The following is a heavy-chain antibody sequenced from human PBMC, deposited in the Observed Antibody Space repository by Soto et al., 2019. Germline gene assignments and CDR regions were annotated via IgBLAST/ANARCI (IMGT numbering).Heavy chain of an antibody. CDR2: IKQDGSEK. Sequence: GGSLRLSCAASGFTFSSYWMSWVRQAPGKGLEWVANIKQDGSEKYYVDSVKGRFTISRDNAKNSLYLQMNSLRAEDTAVYYCARGWVAGYSYGIPLVYWGQGTLVTVSS. CDR3: ARGWVAGYSYGIPLVY. J-gene: IGHJ4*02. D-gene: IGHD5-18*01. CDR1: GFTFSSYW. V-gene: IGHV3-7*01.